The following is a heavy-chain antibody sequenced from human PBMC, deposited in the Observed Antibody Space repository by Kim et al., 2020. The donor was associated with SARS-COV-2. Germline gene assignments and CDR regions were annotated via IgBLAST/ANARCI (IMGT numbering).Heavy chain of an antibody. J-gene: IGHJ4*02. V-gene: IGHV4-34*01. CDR3: SRSPGRYFDWFFDY. D-gene: IGHD3-9*01. Sequence: KPSLKSRVTISVDTSKNQFSLKLSSVTAADTAVYYCSRSPGRYFDWFFDYWGQGTLVTVSS.